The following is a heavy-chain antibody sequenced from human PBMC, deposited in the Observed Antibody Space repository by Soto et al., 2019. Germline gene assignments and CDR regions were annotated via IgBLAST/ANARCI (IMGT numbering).Heavy chain of an antibody. V-gene: IGHV3-48*03. J-gene: IGHJ4*02. CDR2: ISSSGSTI. CDR3: ARGGPTAMADLDY. CDR1: GFTFSSYE. Sequence: EVQLVESGGGLVQPGGSLRLSCAASGFTFSSYEMNWVRQAPGKGLEWVSYISSSGSTIYYADSVKGRFTISRDNAKNSLYLQMNSLRAEDTAVYYCARGGPTAMADLDYWGQGTLVIVSP. D-gene: IGHD5-18*01.